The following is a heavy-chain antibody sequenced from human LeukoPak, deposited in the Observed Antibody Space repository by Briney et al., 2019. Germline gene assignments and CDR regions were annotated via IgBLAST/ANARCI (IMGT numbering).Heavy chain of an antibody. CDR1: GYSFTSYW. CDR2: TYPGDSDT. CDR3: ARHVAAAGTLNPPSYYYYYMDV. V-gene: IGHV5-51*01. D-gene: IGHD6-13*01. Sequence: GESLKISCKGSGYSFTSYWIGWVRQMPGKGLEGMGITYPGDSDTRYIPSFQGQVTISADKSISTAYLQWSSLKASDTAMYYCARHVAAAGTLNPPSYYYYYMDVWGKGATVTVSS. J-gene: IGHJ6*03.